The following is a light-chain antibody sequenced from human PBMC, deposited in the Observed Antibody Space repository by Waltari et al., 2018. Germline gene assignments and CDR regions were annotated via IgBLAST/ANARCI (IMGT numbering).Light chain of an antibody. CDR3: QQSYNTPPT. Sequence: DLQMTQSPSSLSASVGDRVTITCRASQSISSYLNWYQQKPGKAPKVLIYAASSLQSWVPSRFSGSGSGTDFTLTISSLQPEDFATYYCQQSYNTPPTFGPGTKVDIK. J-gene: IGKJ3*01. V-gene: IGKV1-39*01. CDR2: AAS. CDR1: QSISSY.